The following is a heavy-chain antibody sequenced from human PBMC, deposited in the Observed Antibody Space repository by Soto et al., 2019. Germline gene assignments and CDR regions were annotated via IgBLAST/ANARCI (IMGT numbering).Heavy chain of an antibody. Sequence: SETLSLTCTVSGGSISSYYWSWIRQPPGKGLEWIGYIYYSGSTNYNPSLKSRVTISVDTSKNQFSLKLSSVTAADTAVYYRARGGQGYGSGSYIYYFDYWGQGTLVTVSS. CDR2: IYYSGST. J-gene: IGHJ4*02. D-gene: IGHD3-10*01. V-gene: IGHV4-59*01. CDR3: ARGGQGYGSGSYIYYFDY. CDR1: GGSISSYY.